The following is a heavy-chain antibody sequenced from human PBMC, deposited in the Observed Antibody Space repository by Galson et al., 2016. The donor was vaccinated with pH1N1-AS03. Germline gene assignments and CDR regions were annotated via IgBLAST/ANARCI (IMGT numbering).Heavy chain of an antibody. Sequence: SLRLSCAASGFSFSIYWMHWVRQAPGKGLVWVSRINPDGSYTRYADSVKGRFTISKDNAQTSLYLQMNSLSAADTAVYYCADVGATILWGQGTLVTVSS. D-gene: IGHD1-26*01. CDR2: INPDGSYT. CDR3: ADVGATIL. J-gene: IGHJ1*01. V-gene: IGHV3-74*01. CDR1: GFSFSIYW.